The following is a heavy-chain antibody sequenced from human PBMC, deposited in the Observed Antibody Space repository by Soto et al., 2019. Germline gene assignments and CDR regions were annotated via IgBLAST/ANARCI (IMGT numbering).Heavy chain of an antibody. CDR2: TSYRSKWDH. CDR1: GDSVSSNSAA. Sequence: SQTLSLTCAISGDSVSSNSAAWNWIRQSPSRGLEWLGRTSYRSKWDHDYAVSVKSRININADTSKNQFALQLNSVTPEDTAVYYCARGGRPGMAVWGQGTTVTAS. V-gene: IGHV6-1*01. D-gene: IGHD1-1*01. J-gene: IGHJ6*02. CDR3: ARGGRPGMAV.